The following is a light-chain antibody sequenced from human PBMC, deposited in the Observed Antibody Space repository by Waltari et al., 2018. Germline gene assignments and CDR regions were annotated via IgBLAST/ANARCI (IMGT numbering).Light chain of an antibody. V-gene: IGLV2-14*01. CDR3: SSYATGSTWV. CDR2: DVR. Sequence: HSALTQPASVSGSPGQSITISYIGASNDVGAYNYVSWYQQHPGKAPKLMNYDVRNPPSGLSSSFSGSKSGDTASLTICRLQAEDEAGYYCSSYATGSTWVFGGGTKLTVL. J-gene: IGLJ3*02. CDR1: SNDVGAYNY.